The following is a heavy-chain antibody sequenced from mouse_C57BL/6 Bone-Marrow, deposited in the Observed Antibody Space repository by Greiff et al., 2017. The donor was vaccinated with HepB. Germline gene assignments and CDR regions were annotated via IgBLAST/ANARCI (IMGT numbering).Heavy chain of an antibody. CDR2: IDPNSGGT. J-gene: IGHJ4*01. D-gene: IGHD1-1*01. V-gene: IGHV1-72*01. CDR1: GYTFTSYW. Sequence: QVQLQQPGAELVKPGASVKLSCKASGYTFTSYWMHWVKQRPGRGLEWIGRIDPNSGGTKYNEKFKSKATLTVDKPSSTAYMQLSSLTSEDSAVYYCARPTTTTVVLYYAMDYWGQGTSVTVSS. CDR3: ARPTTTTVVLYYAMDY.